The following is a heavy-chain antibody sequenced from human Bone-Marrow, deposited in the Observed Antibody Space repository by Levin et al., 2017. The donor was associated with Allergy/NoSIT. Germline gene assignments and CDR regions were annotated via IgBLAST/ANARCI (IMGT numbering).Heavy chain of an antibody. Sequence: PSETLSLTCAVYGGSFSGHYGTWIRQTPGAGLEWIGESNHSGSTNFNPSLKSRVSISLDTSTKQFSLKMTSLTSADTAPYYCARGSDIVVLSAAARYFYMDVWGAGTTVAVSS. CDR3: ARGSDIVVLSAAARYFYMDV. CDR2: SNHSGST. J-gene: IGHJ6*03. D-gene: IGHD2-21*01. V-gene: IGHV4-34*01. CDR1: GGSFSGHY.